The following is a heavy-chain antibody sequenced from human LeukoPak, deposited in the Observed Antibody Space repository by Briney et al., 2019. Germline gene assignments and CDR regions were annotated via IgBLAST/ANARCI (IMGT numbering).Heavy chain of an antibody. Sequence: PGGSLRLSCAASGFTFSSYSMNWVRQAPGKGLEWVSYMSSVTRTIYYADSVKGRFTISRDNAKKSLYLQMNSLRDEDTAVYYCARGYCSSTRCYEDAFDIWGRGTMVTVSS. CDR2: MSSVTRTI. V-gene: IGHV3-48*02. J-gene: IGHJ3*02. CDR1: GFTFSSYS. D-gene: IGHD2-2*01. CDR3: ARGYCSSTRCYEDAFDI.